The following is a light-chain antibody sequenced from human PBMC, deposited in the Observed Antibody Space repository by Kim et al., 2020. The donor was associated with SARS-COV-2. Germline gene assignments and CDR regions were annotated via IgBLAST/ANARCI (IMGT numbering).Light chain of an antibody. CDR3: SSYRSSTYV. Sequence: QSALTQPASVSGSPGQSLTISCTGTSSDVGDYNYVSWYQQYPGKAPKLMIYDVSKRPSGVSNRFSGSKSGNTASLTISGLQAEDEADYYCSSYRSSTYVFGTGTKVTVL. J-gene: IGLJ1*01. CDR1: SSDVGDYNY. CDR2: DVS. V-gene: IGLV2-14*01.